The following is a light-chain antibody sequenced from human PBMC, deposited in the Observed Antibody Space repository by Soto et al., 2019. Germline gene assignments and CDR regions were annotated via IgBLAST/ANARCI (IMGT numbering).Light chain of an antibody. CDR2: EGS. V-gene: IGLV2-23*01. CDR3: CSYAGSSILV. J-gene: IGLJ2*01. Sequence: QSALTQPASVSGSHGQSITISCTGTSSDVGSYNLVSWYQQHPGKAPKLMIYEGSKRPSGVSNRFSGSKSGNTASLTISGLQAEDEADYYCCSYAGSSILVFGGGTQLTVL. CDR1: SSDVGSYNL.